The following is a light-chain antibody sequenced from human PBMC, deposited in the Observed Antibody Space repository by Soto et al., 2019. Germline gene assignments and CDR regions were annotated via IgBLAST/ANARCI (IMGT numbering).Light chain of an antibody. CDR2: KTS. Sequence: DIQMTQFPSTLSASVGDRVTITCRASQRISTWLAWYQQKPGKAPKLLLYKTSTLESGVPSRFSGSGSGTEFTLTISSLQPDDFATYLCQEYNNFLGGGTKGESK. CDR1: QRISTW. J-gene: IGKJ4*01. V-gene: IGKV1-5*03. CDR3: QEYNNF.